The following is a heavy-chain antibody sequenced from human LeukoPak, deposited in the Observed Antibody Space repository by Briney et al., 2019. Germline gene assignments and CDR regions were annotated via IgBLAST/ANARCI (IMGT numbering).Heavy chain of an antibody. Sequence: GGSLGLSCAASGFTFSDYYMSWIRQAPGKGLEWVSYISSRGRTIEYADSVKGRFTISRDNAKNSVYLQMKSLRVEDTAVYYCARVGFGSGTPSDYWGQGTLVTLSS. D-gene: IGHD3-10*01. CDR2: ISSRGRTI. J-gene: IGHJ4*02. V-gene: IGHV3-11*01. CDR1: GFTFSDYY. CDR3: ARVGFGSGTPSDY.